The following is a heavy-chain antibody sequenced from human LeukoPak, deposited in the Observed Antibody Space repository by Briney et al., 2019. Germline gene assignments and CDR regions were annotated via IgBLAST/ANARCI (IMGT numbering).Heavy chain of an antibody. Sequence: ASVKVSCKASGYTFTSSGISWVRQAPGQGLEWMGWISGYNGNTYYVQRLQGRVTMTTDTSTSTAYMELRSLRSDDTAVYYCARDGDHVVSYWGQGTLVTVSS. CDR1: GYTFTSSG. J-gene: IGHJ4*02. CDR3: ARDGDHVVSY. V-gene: IGHV1-18*01. CDR2: ISGYNGNT. D-gene: IGHD4-17*01.